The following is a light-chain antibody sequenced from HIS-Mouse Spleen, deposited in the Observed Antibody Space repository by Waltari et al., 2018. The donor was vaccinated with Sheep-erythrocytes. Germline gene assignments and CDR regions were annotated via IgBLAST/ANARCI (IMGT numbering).Light chain of an antibody. CDR3: QSYDSSLSGSV. V-gene: IGLV1-40*01. J-gene: IGLJ3*02. Sequence: QSVLTQPPSVSGAPGQRVTISCTGSSSNIGAGYDVHWYQQLPGTAPKLPIYGNSNRPSGVPYRFSGSKSGTSASLAITGLQAEDEADYYCQSYDSSLSGSVFGGGTKLTVL. CDR1: SSNIGAGYD. CDR2: GNS.